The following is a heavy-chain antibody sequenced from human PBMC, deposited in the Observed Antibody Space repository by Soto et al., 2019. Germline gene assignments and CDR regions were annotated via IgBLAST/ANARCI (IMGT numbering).Heavy chain of an antibody. CDR2: IFYLGSS. CDR3: ARHSLALRKNNWFDP. D-gene: IGHD3-3*02. V-gene: IGHV4-39*01. CDR1: GDSIISSDFY. Sequence: PSETLSLTCIVSGDSIISSDFYWGWVRQPPGKGLEWIGSIFYLGSSYYNPSLKSRVTMSVDTSKNQFSLRLRSVTAADTALYFCARHSLALRKNNWFDPWGKGIMVTVSS. J-gene: IGHJ5*02.